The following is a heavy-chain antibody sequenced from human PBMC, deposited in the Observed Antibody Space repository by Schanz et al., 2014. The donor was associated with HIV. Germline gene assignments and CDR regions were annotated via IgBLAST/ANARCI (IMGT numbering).Heavy chain of an antibody. J-gene: IGHJ6*02. V-gene: IGHV3-9*01. Sequence: EIQLVESGGGLVQPGRSLRLSCAASGFTFDDYAMYWVRQAPGKGLEWVSGISWSSGNIGYADSVKGRFTISRDNAKNSLYLQMNRLRAEDTALYYCAKDLNRYNGHTALVTPPVGYGMDVWGQGTPVTVSS. D-gene: IGHD5-18*01. CDR1: GFTFDDYA. CDR2: ISWSSGNI. CDR3: AKDLNRYNGHTALVTPPVGYGMDV.